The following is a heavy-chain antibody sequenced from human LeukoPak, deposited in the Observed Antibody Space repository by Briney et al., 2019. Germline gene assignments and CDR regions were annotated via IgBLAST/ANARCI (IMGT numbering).Heavy chain of an antibody. D-gene: IGHD2-2*01. CDR3: AREGRYRNRGSPVVPAAMSFGYYYGMDV. J-gene: IGHJ6*04. CDR2: ISSSSSYT. V-gene: IGHV3-11*06. CDR1: GFILSHYY. Sequence: GGSLRLSCTASGFILSHYYMSWIRQAPGKAPERVSYISSSSSYTIYADPVKVRFTISRDNAENSLYLQMNSLRAEDTAVYYCAREGRYRNRGSPVVPAAMSFGYYYGMDVWGKGTTVTVSS.